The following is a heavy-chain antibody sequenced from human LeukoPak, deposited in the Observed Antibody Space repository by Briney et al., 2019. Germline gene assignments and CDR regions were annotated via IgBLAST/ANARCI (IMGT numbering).Heavy chain of an antibody. CDR1: GFTFSSYW. V-gene: IGHV3-7*01. Sequence: PGGSLRPSCTASGFTFSSYWMSWVCQAPGEGLEWVANINQDASEKYYVDSVKGRFTISRDNAKNSLYLQMNSLRAEDTAVYYCARGRRVPAAMGNWFDPWGQGTLVTVSS. J-gene: IGHJ5*02. D-gene: IGHD2-2*01. CDR2: INQDASEK. CDR3: ARGRRVPAAMGNWFDP.